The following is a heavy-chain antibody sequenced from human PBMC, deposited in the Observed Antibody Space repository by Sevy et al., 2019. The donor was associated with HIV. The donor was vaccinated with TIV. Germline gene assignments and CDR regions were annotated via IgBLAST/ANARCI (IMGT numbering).Heavy chain of an antibody. CDR2: ISYDGSNK. J-gene: IGHJ3*02. D-gene: IGHD2-15*01. CDR1: GFTFSSYA. Sequence: GGSLRLSCAASGFTFSSYAMHWVRQAPGKGLEWVAVISYDGSNKYYADSVKGRFTISRDNSKNTLYLQMNSLRAEDTAVYYCGRGGNRNRAFDIWGQGTMVTVSS. V-gene: IGHV3-30-3*01. CDR3: GRGGNRNRAFDI.